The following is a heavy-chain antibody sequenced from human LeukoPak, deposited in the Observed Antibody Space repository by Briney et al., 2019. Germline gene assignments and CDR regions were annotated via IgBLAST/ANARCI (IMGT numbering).Heavy chain of an antibody. J-gene: IGHJ3*02. CDR1: GGSFSGYY. CDR2: INHSGNT. Sequence: SETLSLTCAVYGGSFSGYYWSWIRQPPGKGLEWIGEINHSGNTNYNPSLKSRVTISVDTSKNQFSLKLSSVTAADTAVYYCARLDSSAYYIAFDIWGQGTMVTVSS. CDR3: ARLDSSAYYIAFDI. V-gene: IGHV4-34*01. D-gene: IGHD3-22*01.